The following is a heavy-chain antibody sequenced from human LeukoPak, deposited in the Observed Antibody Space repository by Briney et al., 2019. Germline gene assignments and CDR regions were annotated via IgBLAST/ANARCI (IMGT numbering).Heavy chain of an antibody. Sequence: AAVKVSFKASGYDFTIVGITWVRRAPGQGLEWMGWISTYNGNTRYAQKFQGRVAMTTDTSTTKAYMELRGLRFNDTAVYYCARAGPGSGWYFDYWGQGTLVT. V-gene: IGHV1-18*01. J-gene: IGHJ4*02. CDR2: ISTYNGNT. CDR3: ARAGPGSGWYFDY. D-gene: IGHD6-19*01. CDR1: GYDFTIVG.